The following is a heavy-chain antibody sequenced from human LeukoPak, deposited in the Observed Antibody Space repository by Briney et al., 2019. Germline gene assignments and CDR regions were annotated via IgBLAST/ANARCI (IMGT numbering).Heavy chain of an antibody. CDR3: AKGHDSSGYYWDYFDY. J-gene: IGHJ4*02. CDR2: IYENGGTT. CDR1: GFTFRSHA. V-gene: IGHV3-23*01. D-gene: IGHD3-22*01. Sequence: GGSLRLSCVGSGFTFRSHAMSWVRQAPEKGLEFVSGIYENGGTTYYADSVKGRFSISRDNSKNTLYLQMDSLRGEDTAVYYCAKGHDSSGYYWDYFDYWGQGTLVTVSS.